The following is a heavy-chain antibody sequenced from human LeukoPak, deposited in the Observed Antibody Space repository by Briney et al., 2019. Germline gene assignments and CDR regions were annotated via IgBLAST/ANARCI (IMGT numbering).Heavy chain of an antibody. Sequence: AGRSLRLSCAASGFTFSSYVMHWVRQAPGKGLEYVSGISSNGGTTYYANSVEGRFTISRDNSKNTLSLQMGRLRVEDMAVYYCARGRIIRGTSSSYYGMDVWGQGTTVTVSS. CDR2: ISSNGGTT. D-gene: IGHD2/OR15-2a*01. CDR1: GFTFSSYV. V-gene: IGHV3-64*01. J-gene: IGHJ6*02. CDR3: ARGRIIRGTSSSYYGMDV.